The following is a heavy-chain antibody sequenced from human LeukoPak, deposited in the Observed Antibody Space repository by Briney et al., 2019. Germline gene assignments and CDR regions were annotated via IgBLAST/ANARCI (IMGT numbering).Heavy chain of an antibody. D-gene: IGHD5-24*01. Sequence: GGSLRLSCAASGFTFSRYWMHWVRQVPGKGLVWVSRINSDGSSTSYADSVKGRFTISRDNAKNTLYLQMNSLRAEDTAVYYCARGRGYNPNDAFDIWGQGTMVTVSS. CDR1: GFTFSRYW. J-gene: IGHJ3*02. CDR2: INSDGSST. V-gene: IGHV3-74*01. CDR3: ARGRGYNPNDAFDI.